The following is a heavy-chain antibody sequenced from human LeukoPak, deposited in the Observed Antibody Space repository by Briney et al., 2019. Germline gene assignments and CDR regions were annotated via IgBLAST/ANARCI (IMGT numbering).Heavy chain of an antibody. CDR1: GFTFSSFA. V-gene: IGHV3-23*01. Sequence: GGSLRLSCAASGFTFSSFAMSWVRQAPGKGLEWVSAISGSGGGTYYADSVKGRFTISRDNSKNTLYLQMTSLRAEDTAVYYCAKRGGLPPLDYYYYYMDVWGKGTTVTVSS. D-gene: IGHD2-21*02. CDR3: AKRGGLPPLDYYYYYMDV. J-gene: IGHJ6*03. CDR2: ISGSGGGT.